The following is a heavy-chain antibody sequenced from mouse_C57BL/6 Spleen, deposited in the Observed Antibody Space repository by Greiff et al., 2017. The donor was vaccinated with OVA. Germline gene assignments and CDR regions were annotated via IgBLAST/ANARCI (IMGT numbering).Heavy chain of an antibody. D-gene: IGHD2-5*01. CDR1: GYTFTSYG. CDR3: AKTYYNNSYYFDY. Sequence: EVKLVESGAELVRPGSSVKMSCKTSGYTFTSYGINWVKQRPGQGLEWIGYIYTGNGYTEYNEKFKGKATLTSDTSSSTAYMQLSSLTSEDSAIYFCAKTYYNNSYYFDYWGQGTTLTVSS. J-gene: IGHJ2*01. V-gene: IGHV1-58*01. CDR2: IYTGNGYT.